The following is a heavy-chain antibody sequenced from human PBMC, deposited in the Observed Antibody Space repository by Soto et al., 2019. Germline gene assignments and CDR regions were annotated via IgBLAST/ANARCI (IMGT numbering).Heavy chain of an antibody. CDR2: IYYSGST. V-gene: IGHV4-59*01. Sequence: PSETLSLTCTVSGGSISSYYWSWIRQPPGKGLEWIGYIYYSGSTNYNPSLKSRVTISVDTSKNQFSLKLSSVTAADTAVYYCARVGEDDYYYYYGMDVWGQGTMVTVSS. J-gene: IGHJ6*02. CDR1: GGSISSYY. CDR3: ARVGEDDYYYYYGMDV. D-gene: IGHD2-21*01.